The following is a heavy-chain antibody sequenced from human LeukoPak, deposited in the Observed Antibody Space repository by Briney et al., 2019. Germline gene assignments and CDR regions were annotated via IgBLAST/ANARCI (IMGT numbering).Heavy chain of an antibody. CDR3: ARGTVDTAMVSLAY. Sequence: GGSLRLSCAASGFTFSSYSMNWVRQAPGKGLEWVSSISSSSSYIYYADSVKGRFTISRDNAKNSLYLQMNSLRAEDTAVYYCARGTVDTAMVSLAYWGQGTLVTVSS. CDR2: ISSSSSYI. D-gene: IGHD5-18*01. V-gene: IGHV3-21*01. CDR1: GFTFSSYS. J-gene: IGHJ4*02.